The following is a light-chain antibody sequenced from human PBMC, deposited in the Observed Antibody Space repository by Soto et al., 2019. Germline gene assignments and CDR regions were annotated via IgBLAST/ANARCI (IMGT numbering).Light chain of an antibody. J-gene: IGKJ4*01. CDR2: AAY. Sequence: DIQMTQSPSPLSASVGDRVTITCRASQDIGNDLAWFQQIPGKAPRSLIYAAYTLQSGVPSKFSGTGSGTDFRLTISSLQPEDLGTYYCQQYKTFPFTFGGGTKVEIK. V-gene: IGKV1-16*02. CDR3: QQYKTFPFT. CDR1: QDIGND.